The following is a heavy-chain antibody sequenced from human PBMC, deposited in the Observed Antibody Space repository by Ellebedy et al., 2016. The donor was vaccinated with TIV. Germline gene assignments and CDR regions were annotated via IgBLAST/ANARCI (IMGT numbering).Heavy chain of an antibody. J-gene: IGHJ6*01. CDR1: GFSFFNAW. V-gene: IGHV4-59*08. D-gene: IGHD6-19*01. CDR3: ARHGLSSGWYWGPYQHYGLDV. CDR2: IYYGGNT. Sequence: GSLRLSCGGSGFSFFNAWMSWVRQAPGKGLELIGYIYYGGNTDYNPSLRSRVTISVDVSKNQFSLKLDSVTAADTAVYYCARHGLSSGWYWGPYQHYGLDVWGQGTTVTVSS.